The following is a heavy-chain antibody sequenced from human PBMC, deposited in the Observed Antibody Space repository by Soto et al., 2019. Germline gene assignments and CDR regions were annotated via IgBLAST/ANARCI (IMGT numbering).Heavy chain of an antibody. Sequence: EVQLVESGGGLVQPGGSLRLSCAASGFTFSSYWMHWVRQAPGKGLVWVSRINSDGSSTYYADSVKGRFTISRDNAKNTLDMQMNSLRAEDTLVYYCSNWFDPWGQGTLVTVSS. V-gene: IGHV3-74*01. CDR2: INSDGSST. CDR3: SNWFDP. CDR1: GFTFSSYW. J-gene: IGHJ5*02.